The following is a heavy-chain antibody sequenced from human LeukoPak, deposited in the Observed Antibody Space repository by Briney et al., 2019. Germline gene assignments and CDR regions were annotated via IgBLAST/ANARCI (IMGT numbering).Heavy chain of an antibody. Sequence: PGGSLRLSCGASGFTFNKYSMNWVRQAPGRGLEWVSSISTSSSYIYYADSVKGRFTISRDNAKNSLYLQMNSLRAEDTAVFYCARLRWEQTGYSSDYWGQGTLVTVSS. D-gene: IGHD4-23*01. J-gene: IGHJ4*02. CDR1: GFTFNKYS. CDR2: ISTSSSYI. V-gene: IGHV3-21*06. CDR3: ARLRWEQTGYSSDY.